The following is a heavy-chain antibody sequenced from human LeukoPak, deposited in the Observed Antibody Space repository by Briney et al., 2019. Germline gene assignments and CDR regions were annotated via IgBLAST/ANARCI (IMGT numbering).Heavy chain of an antibody. Sequence: PGGSLRLSCAASGFTFSSHWMHWVRQAPGKGLEWVSAISGSGGSTYYADSVKGRFTISRDNSKNTLYLQMNSLRAEDTAVYYCAKAGGPSIAVAGRPNYYYYGMDVWGQGTLVTVSS. CDR2: ISGSGGST. J-gene: IGHJ6*02. CDR3: AKAGGPSIAVAGRPNYYYYGMDV. V-gene: IGHV3-23*01. CDR1: GFTFSSHW. D-gene: IGHD6-19*01.